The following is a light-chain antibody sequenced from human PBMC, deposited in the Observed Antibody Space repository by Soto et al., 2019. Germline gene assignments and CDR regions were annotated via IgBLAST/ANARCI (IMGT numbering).Light chain of an antibody. V-gene: IGKV3-20*01. CDR2: GAS. Sequence: EIVLTQSPGTLSLSPGERDTLSCRASQSISSSYLAWYQQKPGQAPRLLIYGASSRATGIPDRFSGSGSGTDFTLTIIRLVPEDFAVYYCQQYGSSRWTFGQGTKVDIK. J-gene: IGKJ1*01. CDR3: QQYGSSRWT. CDR1: QSISSSY.